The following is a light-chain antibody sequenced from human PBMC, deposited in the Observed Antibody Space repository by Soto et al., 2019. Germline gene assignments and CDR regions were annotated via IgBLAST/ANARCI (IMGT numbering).Light chain of an antibody. CDR3: QQYNNRWT. CDR2: GVS. J-gene: IGKJ1*01. CDR1: ETINKY. Sequence: IQMTQSPSSLSASIGDRVNITCRASETINKYLTWHQQKPGKAPKVLIFGVSTLQSGVPSRFSGSGSGTEFTLTISSLQSEDFAVYYCQQYNNRWTFGQGTKVDIK. V-gene: IGKV1-39*01.